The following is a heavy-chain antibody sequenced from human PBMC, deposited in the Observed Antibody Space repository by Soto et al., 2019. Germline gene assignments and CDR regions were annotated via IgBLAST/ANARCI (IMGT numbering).Heavy chain of an antibody. CDR1: GGSISSYY. D-gene: IGHD6-19*01. CDR2: IYYSGST. CDR3: ARSPGGGYSSGWYREREDFDY. Sequence: SETLSLTCTVSGGSISSYYWSWIRQPPGKGLEWIGYIYYSGSTNYNPSLKSRVTISVDTSKNQFSLKLSSVTAADTAVYYCARSPGGGYSSGWYREREDFDYWGQGTLVTVSS. V-gene: IGHV4-59*01. J-gene: IGHJ4*02.